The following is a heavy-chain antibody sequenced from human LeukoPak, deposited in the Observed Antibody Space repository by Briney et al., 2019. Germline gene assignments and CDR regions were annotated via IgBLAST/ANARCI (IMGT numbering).Heavy chain of an antibody. CDR3: AEDGGDYSSLDY. Sequence: QPGGSLRLSCAASGFTFSSYGMHWVRQAPGKGLEWVAVISYDGSNKYYADSVKGRFTISRDNSKNTLYLQMNSLRAEDTAVSYCAEDGGDYSSLDYWGQGTLVTVSS. J-gene: IGHJ4*02. V-gene: IGHV3-30*18. CDR1: GFTFSSYG. D-gene: IGHD2-21*02. CDR2: ISYDGSNK.